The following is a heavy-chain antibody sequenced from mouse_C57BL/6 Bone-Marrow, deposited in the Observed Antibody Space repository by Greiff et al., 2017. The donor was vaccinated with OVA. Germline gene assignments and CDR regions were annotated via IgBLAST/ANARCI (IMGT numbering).Heavy chain of an antibody. CDR1: GFTFSDYG. Sequence: EVKVVESGGGLVKPGGSLKLSCAASGFTFSDYGMHWVRQAPEKGLEWVAYISSGSSTIYYADTVKGRFTISRDNAKNTLFLQMTSLRSEDTAMYYCARGITTVVAPDYWGQGTTLTVSS. CDR3: ARGITTVVAPDY. V-gene: IGHV5-17*01. J-gene: IGHJ2*01. CDR2: ISSGSSTI. D-gene: IGHD1-1*01.